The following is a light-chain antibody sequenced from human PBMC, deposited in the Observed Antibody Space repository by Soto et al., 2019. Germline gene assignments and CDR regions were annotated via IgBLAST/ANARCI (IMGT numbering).Light chain of an antibody. CDR3: QHYDTYSGT. V-gene: IGKV1-5*03. J-gene: IGKJ3*01. CDR2: RAS. Sequence: DIQMTQSPSTLSASVGDRVTITCRASQSISSWLAWYQQKPGTAPKLLIYRASSLETGVPSRFSGSGSGAEFTLTISSLQPDDFATYYCQHYDTYSGTFGPGTEVHIK. CDR1: QSISSW.